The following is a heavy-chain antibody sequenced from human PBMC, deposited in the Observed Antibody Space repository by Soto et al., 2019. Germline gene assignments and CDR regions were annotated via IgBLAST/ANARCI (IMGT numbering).Heavy chain of an antibody. CDR2: IIPIFGTA. Sequence: QVQLVQSGAEVKKPGSSVKVSCKASGGTFSSYAISWVRQAPGQGLEWMGGIIPIFGTANYAQKFQGRVTITADESTSTAYMELSSLRSEDTAVYYCASRPDTYYYDSSGIRPYAFDIWGQGTMVTVFS. CDR1: GGTFSSYA. V-gene: IGHV1-69*01. J-gene: IGHJ3*02. D-gene: IGHD3-22*01. CDR3: ASRPDTYYYDSSGIRPYAFDI.